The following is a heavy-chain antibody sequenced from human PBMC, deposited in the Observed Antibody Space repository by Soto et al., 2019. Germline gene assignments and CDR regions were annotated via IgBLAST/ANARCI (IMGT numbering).Heavy chain of an antibody. CDR1: GFTFSNYA. CDR2: ITSNGGST. D-gene: IGHD2-2*01. Sequence: GGSLRLSCSASGFTFSNYAMHWVRQAPGKGLEYVSAITSNGGSTYYADSVKGRFTISRDNSKNTLYLQMSSLRVEDAAVYYCVKVSRWCSSTSCYNWFDPWGQGTLVTVSS. J-gene: IGHJ5*02. CDR3: VKVSRWCSSTSCYNWFDP. V-gene: IGHV3-64D*06.